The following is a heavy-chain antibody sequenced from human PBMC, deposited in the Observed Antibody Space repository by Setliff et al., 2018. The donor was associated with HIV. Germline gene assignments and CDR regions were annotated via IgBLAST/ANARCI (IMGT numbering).Heavy chain of an antibody. CDR3: AHYDSIGSFDY. CDR1: GYSFTGYY. V-gene: IGHV1-24*01. D-gene: IGHD3-22*01. Sequence: ASVKVSCKTSGYSFTGYYVHWVRQAPGKGLEWMGYFDPEDGETVYAQKFQGRLTITKDTSKNQVVLTMASMDPVDTATYYCAHYDSIGSFDYWGQGTLVTVS. CDR2: FDPEDGET. J-gene: IGHJ4*02.